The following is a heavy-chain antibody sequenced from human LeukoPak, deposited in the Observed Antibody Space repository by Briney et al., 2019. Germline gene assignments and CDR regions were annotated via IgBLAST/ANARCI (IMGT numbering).Heavy chain of an antibody. CDR3: ARGGLKGRFYGSGSYGVDY. J-gene: IGHJ4*02. D-gene: IGHD3-10*01. V-gene: IGHV4-61*02. Sequence: SQTLSLTCTVSGGSISSGSYYWSWIRQPAGKGLEWIGRIYTSGSTNYNPSLKSRVTISVDTSKNQFSLKLSSVTAADTAVYYCARGGLKGRFYGSGSYGVDYWGQGTLVTVSS. CDR2: IYTSGST. CDR1: GGSISSGSYY.